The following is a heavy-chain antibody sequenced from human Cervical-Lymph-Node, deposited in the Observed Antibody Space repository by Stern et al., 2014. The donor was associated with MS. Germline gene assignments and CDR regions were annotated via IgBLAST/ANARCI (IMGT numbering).Heavy chain of an antibody. CDR1: GYNFITYY. D-gene: IGHD3-22*01. V-gene: IGHV1-46*01. Sequence: QVQLVQSGAEVKKPGASVKISCKASGYNFITYYIHWVRQAPGQGLEWMGVINPQSSKTNHTQKFQDRVSVTSDTSTDTVYMELRSLRSEDTAVYYCAREANPYFYNSLPRTLDIWGQGTLLSVSS. CDR3: AREANPYFYNSLPRTLDI. J-gene: IGHJ3*02. CDR2: INPQSSKT.